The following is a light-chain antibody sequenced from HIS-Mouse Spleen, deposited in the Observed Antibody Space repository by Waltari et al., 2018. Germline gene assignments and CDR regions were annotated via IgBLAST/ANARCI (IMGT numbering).Light chain of an antibody. CDR2: EDS. CDR1: ALPTKY. V-gene: IGLV3-10*01. J-gene: IGLJ2*01. Sequence: SYELTQPPSVSVSPGQTARITCSGDALPTKYAYWYQQKSGQAPVLVIYEDSKRPFGIPERFSGSSSGTMATLTISGAQVEDEADYYCYSTDSSGNHRVFGGGTKLTVL. CDR3: YSTDSSGNHRV.